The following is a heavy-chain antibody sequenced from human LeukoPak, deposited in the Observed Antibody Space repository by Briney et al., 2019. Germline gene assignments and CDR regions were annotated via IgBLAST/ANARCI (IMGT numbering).Heavy chain of an antibody. V-gene: IGHV4-4*07. CDR3: AGSTVTTYQDAFDI. CDR2: TYSSGST. D-gene: IGHD4-17*01. J-gene: IGHJ3*02. CDR1: GGSISSYY. Sequence: SETMSLTCTVSGGSISSYYWSWIRQPAGKGLEWIGRTYSSGSTNHNPSHKRRFTMSLDTSKNQFSLKLRSVTAADTAVYYCAGSTVTTYQDAFDIWGQGTMVTVSS.